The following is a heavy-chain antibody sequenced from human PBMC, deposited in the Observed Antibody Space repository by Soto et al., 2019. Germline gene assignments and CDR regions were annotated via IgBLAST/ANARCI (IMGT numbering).Heavy chain of an antibody. D-gene: IGHD3-3*01. V-gene: IGHV3-23*01. CDR1: GFTFSSYA. J-gene: IGHJ6*02. CDR3: AKVTYYDFWSGYDGGMDV. CDR2: ISSSGGST. Sequence: GGSLRLSCAASGFTFSSYAMSWVRQAPGKGLEWVSAISSSGGSTYYADSVKGRFTISRDNSKNTLYLQMNSLRAEDTAVYYCAKVTYYDFWSGYDGGMDVWGQGTTVTVSS.